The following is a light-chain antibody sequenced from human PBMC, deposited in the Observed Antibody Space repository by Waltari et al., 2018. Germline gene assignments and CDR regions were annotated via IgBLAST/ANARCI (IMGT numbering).Light chain of an antibody. CDR3: YSTDSGGDHRGV. CDR2: EDN. CDR1: AFPKKH. Sequence: SYELTQPPAVSVSPGQTARIPRSGRAFPKKHADWSHQKSGQVPLLVIYEDNRRPSGIPERFSGSSSGTKATLTITGAQADDEGDYYCYSTDSGGDHRGVFGGGTRLTVL. J-gene: IGLJ3*02. V-gene: IGLV3-10*01.